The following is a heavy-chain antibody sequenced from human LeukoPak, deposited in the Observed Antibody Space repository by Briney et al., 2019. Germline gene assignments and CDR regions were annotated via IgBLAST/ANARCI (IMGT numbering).Heavy chain of an antibody. V-gene: IGHV3-11*01. J-gene: IGHJ3*02. CDR2: ISSSGSTI. CDR1: GFTFSDYY. D-gene: IGHD4-17*01. CDR3: ARDLDDYGDYRASNAFDI. Sequence: PGGSLRLSCAASGFTFSDYYMSWIRQAPGKGLEWVSYISSSGSTIYYADSVKGRFTISRDNAKNSLYLQMNSLRAEDTAVYYCARDLDDYGDYRASNAFDIWGQGTMVTVSS.